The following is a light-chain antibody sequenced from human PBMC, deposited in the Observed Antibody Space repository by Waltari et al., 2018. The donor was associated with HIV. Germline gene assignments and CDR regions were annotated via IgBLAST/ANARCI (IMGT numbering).Light chain of an antibody. Sequence: QSVLTQPPSASATPGQRVTISCSGSSSNIGNSYVYWYQQLPGATPKVLIFRNNRRPSWVPDRFSGSKSGTSASLAISGLRSEDEADYYCATWDDSLSGVVFGGGTKLTVL. CDR3: ATWDDSLSGVV. CDR1: SSNIGNSY. CDR2: RNN. V-gene: IGLV1-47*01. J-gene: IGLJ2*01.